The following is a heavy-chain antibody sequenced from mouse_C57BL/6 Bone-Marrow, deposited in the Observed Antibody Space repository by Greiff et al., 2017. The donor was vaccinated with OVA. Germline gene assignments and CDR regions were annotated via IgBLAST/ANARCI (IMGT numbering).Heavy chain of an antibody. CDR3: ARGRRDYFDY. V-gene: IGHV5-17*01. J-gene: IGHJ2*01. CDR2: ISSGSSTI. D-gene: IGHD1-2*01. Sequence: EVQRVESGGGLVKPGGSLKLSCAASGFTFSDYGMHWVRQAPEKGLEWVAYISSGSSTIYYADTVKGRFTISSDNAKNTLFLQMTSLRSEDTAMYYCARGRRDYFDYWGQGTTLTVSS. CDR1: GFTFSDYG.